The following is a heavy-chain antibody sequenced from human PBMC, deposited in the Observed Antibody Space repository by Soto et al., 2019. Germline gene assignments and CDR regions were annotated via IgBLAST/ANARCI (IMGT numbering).Heavy chain of an antibody. CDR3: ARGRVYSGYDSRPLLDY. CDR1: GFTFSSYA. Sequence: GGSLRLSCAASGFTFSSYAMHWVRQAPGKGLEWVAVISYDGSNKYYADSVKGRFTISRDNSKNTLYLQMNSLRAEDTAVYNCARGRVYSGYDSRPLLDYWGQGTLVTVSS. V-gene: IGHV3-30-3*01. J-gene: IGHJ4*01. CDR2: ISYDGSNK. D-gene: IGHD5-12*01.